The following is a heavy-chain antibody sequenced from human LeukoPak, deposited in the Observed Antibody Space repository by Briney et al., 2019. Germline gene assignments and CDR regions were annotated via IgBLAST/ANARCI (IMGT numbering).Heavy chain of an antibody. V-gene: IGHV4-34*01. CDR1: GGSFSGYY. D-gene: IGHD3-22*01. Sequence: PSETLSLTCAVYGGSFSGYYWSWIRQPPGKGLEWIGEINHSGSTNYNPSLKSRVTISVDTSKNQFSLKLSSVTAADTAVYYCATDWFYYDSSGQLWAFDIWGQGTMVTVSS. J-gene: IGHJ3*02. CDR2: INHSGST. CDR3: ATDWFYYDSSGQLWAFDI.